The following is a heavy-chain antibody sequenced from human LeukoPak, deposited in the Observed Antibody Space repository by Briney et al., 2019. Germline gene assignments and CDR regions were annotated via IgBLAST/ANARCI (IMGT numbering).Heavy chain of an antibody. D-gene: IGHD3-3*01. V-gene: IGHV3-48*03. Sequence: GGSLRLSCAASGFTFSSYEMNWVRQAPGKGLEWVSYISSSGSTIYYADSVKGRFTISRDNAKNSLYLQMNSLRAEDTAVYYCAKDNDFWSGSTLYYWGQGTLVTVSS. CDR1: GFTFSSYE. CDR3: AKDNDFWSGSTLYY. J-gene: IGHJ4*02. CDR2: ISSSGSTI.